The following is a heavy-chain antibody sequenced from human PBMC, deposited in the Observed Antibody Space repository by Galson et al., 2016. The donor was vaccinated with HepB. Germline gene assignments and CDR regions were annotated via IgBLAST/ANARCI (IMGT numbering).Heavy chain of an antibody. CDR1: GFTFSSYW. CDR2: VNSDGSGT. Sequence: SLRLSCAASGFTFSSYWMHWVRQAPGKGLVWVSRVNSDGSGTGYADSVKGRFTISRDNAKNMLFLQMNSLKVEDTALYYCARSYGPGSDRKNYYMDVWGRGTTVTVSS. CDR3: ARSYGPGSDRKNYYMDV. V-gene: IGHV3-74*01. D-gene: IGHD4-17*01. J-gene: IGHJ6*03.